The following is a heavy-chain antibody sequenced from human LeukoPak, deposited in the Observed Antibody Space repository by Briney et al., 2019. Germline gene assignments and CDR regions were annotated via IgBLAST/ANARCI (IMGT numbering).Heavy chain of an antibody. D-gene: IGHD3-16*01. CDR3: ARETSQKGAHYMDV. CDR2: INHSGST. J-gene: IGHJ6*03. CDR1: DGSFSGYY. V-gene: IGHV4-34*01. Sequence: SETLSLTCAVYDGSFSGYYWSWIRQPPGKGLEWIGEINHSGSTNYSPSLRSRVTISVDTSKNQFSLKLSSVTAADTAVYYCARETSQKGAHYMDVWGKGTTITISS.